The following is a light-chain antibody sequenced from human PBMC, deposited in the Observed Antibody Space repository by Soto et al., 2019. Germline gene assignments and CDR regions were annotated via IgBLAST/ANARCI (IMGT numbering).Light chain of an antibody. CDR1: HNIRSR. Sequence: DFQMTQSPSALSASVGDRVTITCRASHNIRSRLAWFQQKPGKAPKLLIYDASSLESGVPSRFSGSGSGTDFTLTISSLQPEDFASYYCQQSFSTPPTFGQGTKVDIK. V-gene: IGKV1-39*01. CDR3: QQSFSTPPT. J-gene: IGKJ1*01. CDR2: DAS.